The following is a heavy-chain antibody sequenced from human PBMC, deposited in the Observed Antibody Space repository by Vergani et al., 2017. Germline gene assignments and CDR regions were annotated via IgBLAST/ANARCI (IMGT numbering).Heavy chain of an antibody. CDR1: GFTFSDYY. Sequence: QVQLVESGGGLVKPGGSLRLSCAASGFTFSDYYMSWIRKAPGKGLEWVSYISSSGSTIYFAASVKGRFTMSRDNAKNSLYLQMNSLTAEDTPVYYCASTGDSSSWYTNYSYGMDVWGQGTTVTVSS. D-gene: IGHD6-13*01. J-gene: IGHJ6*02. V-gene: IGHV3-11*01. CDR3: ASTGDSSSWYTNYSYGMDV. CDR2: ISSSGSTI.